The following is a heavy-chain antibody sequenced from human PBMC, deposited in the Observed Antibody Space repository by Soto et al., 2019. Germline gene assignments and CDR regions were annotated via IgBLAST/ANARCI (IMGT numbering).Heavy chain of an antibody. D-gene: IGHD6-19*01. V-gene: IGHV1-69*08. CDR2: IIPIHGIA. CDR3: AREDPPVARTFDGFDI. Sequence: QVQLVQSGAEVKKPGSSVKVSCKASGGTFSSYTISWVRQAPGQGLEWMGRIIPIHGIANYAQKFQGRVTITADKATSTADRELRSLRSEDTGVYYCAREDPPVARTFDGFDIWGQGTMVTVSS. J-gene: IGHJ3*02. CDR1: GGTFSSYT.